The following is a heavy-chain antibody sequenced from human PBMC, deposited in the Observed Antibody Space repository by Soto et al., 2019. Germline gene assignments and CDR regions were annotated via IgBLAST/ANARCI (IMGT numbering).Heavy chain of an antibody. D-gene: IGHD2-2*01. CDR2: FHYSGFT. J-gene: IGHJ6*02. V-gene: IGHV4-39*01. CDR1: GGSISSGPYT. Sequence: SETLSLTCTVSGGSISSGPYTWGWIRQPPGKGLEWIGTFHYSGFTRYNPSLESRVTISVDTSKNQFSLRVTSVTAADTAMYYFERLGGYCSGSSCHGYYAMDVWGQGITVTVS. CDR3: ERLGGYCSGSSCHGYYAMDV.